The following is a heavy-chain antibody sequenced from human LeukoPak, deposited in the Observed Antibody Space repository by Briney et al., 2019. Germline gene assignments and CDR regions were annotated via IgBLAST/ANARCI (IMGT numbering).Heavy chain of an antibody. J-gene: IGHJ6*02. V-gene: IGHV4-39*01. Sequence: SETLSLTCTVSGGSISSSSYYWGWIRQPPGKGLEWIGSIYYCGGTYYNPSLKSRVTISVDTSKNQFSLKLSSVTAADTAVYYCARLSAEGYSSSWYWGDYYYGMDVWGQGTTVTVSS. CDR1: GGSISSSSYY. D-gene: IGHD6-13*01. CDR2: IYYCGGT. CDR3: ARLSAEGYSSSWYWGDYYYGMDV.